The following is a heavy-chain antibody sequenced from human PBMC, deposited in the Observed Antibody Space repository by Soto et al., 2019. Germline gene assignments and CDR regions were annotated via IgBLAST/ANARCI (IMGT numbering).Heavy chain of an antibody. J-gene: IGHJ5*02. CDR3: AAAYCGGDCYSVPPFDP. CDR2: IYYSGST. Sequence: SETLSLTCTVSGGSISSGGYYWSWIRQHPGKGLEWIGYIYYSGSTYYNPSLKSRVTISVDTSKNQFSLKLSSVTAADTAVYYCAAAYCGGDCYSVPPFDPWGQGTLVTVSS. V-gene: IGHV4-31*03. D-gene: IGHD2-21*02. CDR1: GGSISSGGYY.